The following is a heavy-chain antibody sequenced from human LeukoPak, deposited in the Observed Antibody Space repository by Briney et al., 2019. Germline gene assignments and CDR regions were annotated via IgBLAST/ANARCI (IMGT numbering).Heavy chain of an antibody. CDR3: ARATTGTTNWFDP. V-gene: IGHV4-59*01. Sequence: SETLSLTCTVSGGSISSYYWSWIRQPPGKGLVWIGYIYYSGSTNYNPSLKSRVTISVDTSKNQYSLKLSSVTAADTAVYYCARATTGTTNWFDPWGQGTLVTVSS. J-gene: IGHJ5*02. CDR2: IYYSGST. CDR1: GGSISSYY. D-gene: IGHD1-1*01.